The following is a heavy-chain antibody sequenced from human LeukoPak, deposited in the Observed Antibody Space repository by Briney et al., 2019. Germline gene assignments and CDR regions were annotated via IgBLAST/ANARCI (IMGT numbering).Heavy chain of an antibody. CDR3: AKKMGSYYSDIGGYGWFDP. Sequence: LGRSLSLSRAVSVFTPSSYAMSWVPRAPAKGLKCVLSITGSGCSGTSTYYADSVKGRLTISRDNCKNTLFLQKNSLRAEDTAIYYCAKKMGSYYSDIGGYGWFDPWGQGTLVTVSS. J-gene: IGHJ5*02. CDR2: ITGSGCSGTST. CDR1: VFTPSSYA. V-gene: IGHV3-23*01. D-gene: IGHD3-22*01.